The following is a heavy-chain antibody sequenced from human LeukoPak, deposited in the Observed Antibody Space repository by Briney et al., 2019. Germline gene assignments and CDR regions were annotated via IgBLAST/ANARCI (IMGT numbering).Heavy chain of an antibody. D-gene: IGHD6-6*01. CDR1: GFTFSSYA. CDR3: ARGLSTSPRVYDY. CDR2: IRDYGNDS. J-gene: IGHJ4*02. V-gene: IGHV3-23*01. Sequence: PGGSLRLSCAPSGFTFSSYAMGWVRQAPGKGLEWVSSIRDYGNDSSYADSVQGLFIISRDNSKDTLYLLMNSLRADDTAVYYGARGLSTSPRVYDYWGQGALVTVSS.